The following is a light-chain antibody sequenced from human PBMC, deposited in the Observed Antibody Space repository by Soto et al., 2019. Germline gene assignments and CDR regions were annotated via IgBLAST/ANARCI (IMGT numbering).Light chain of an antibody. CDR2: WAS. Sequence: DRVMTQSPDSLAVSLGERATSNCKSSQSVLYSSNNKNYLAWYQQKPGQPPKLLIYWASTRESGVPDRFSGSGSGTDFTLTISSLQAEDVAVYYCQQYYSTPTFGQGTKVDIK. J-gene: IGKJ1*01. CDR3: QQYYSTPT. CDR1: QSVLYSSNNKNY. V-gene: IGKV4-1*01.